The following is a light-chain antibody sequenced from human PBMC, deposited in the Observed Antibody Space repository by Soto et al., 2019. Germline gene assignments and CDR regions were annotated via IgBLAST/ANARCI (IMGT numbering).Light chain of an antibody. Sequence: EIVMTQSPATLSLSPGDRATLSCRVSQSVRSHLAWFQQKPGQPPRLLIFGESTRATGVPARFSGSGSGTEFTLIISSLQSEDFAVYFCQQYNNWPLTFGGGTKVDIK. CDR2: GES. J-gene: IGKJ4*01. CDR1: QSVRSH. V-gene: IGKV3-15*01. CDR3: QQYNNWPLT.